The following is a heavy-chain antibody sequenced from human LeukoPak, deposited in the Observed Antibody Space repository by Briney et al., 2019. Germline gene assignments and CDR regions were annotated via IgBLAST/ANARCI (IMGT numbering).Heavy chain of an antibody. CDR3: ASRLYCSNTRCRNFPFAY. D-gene: IGHD2-2*01. Sequence: SVKVSCKASGDTFSSYAINWVLQAPGQGLEWIGGIIPIFGTANYAQKFQDRVTITADESTSTAYMELSSLRSEDTAIYYCASRLYCSNTRCRNFPFAYWGQGTLVTVSS. CDR2: IIPIFGTA. CDR1: GDTFSSYA. V-gene: IGHV1-69*01. J-gene: IGHJ4*02.